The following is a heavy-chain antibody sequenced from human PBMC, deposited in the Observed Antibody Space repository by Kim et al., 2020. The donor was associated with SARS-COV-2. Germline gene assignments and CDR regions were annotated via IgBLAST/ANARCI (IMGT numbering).Heavy chain of an antibody. CDR3: ARNSPSPGYSSGWSH. CDR1: GGSFSGYY. CDR2: INHSGST. D-gene: IGHD6-19*01. J-gene: IGHJ4*02. Sequence: SETLSLTCAVYGGSFSGYYWSWIRQPPGKGLEWIGEINHSGSTNYNPSLKSRVTISVDTSKNQFSLKLSSVTAADTAVYYCARNSPSPGYSSGWSHWGQGTLVTVSS. V-gene: IGHV4-34*01.